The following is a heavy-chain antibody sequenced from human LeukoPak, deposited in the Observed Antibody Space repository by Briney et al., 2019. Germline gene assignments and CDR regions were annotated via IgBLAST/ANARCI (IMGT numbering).Heavy chain of an antibody. Sequence: PGGSLRLSCAGSGFTFRTYDMHWVRQATGKGLEWVSTIGTAGDPSYPDSVKGRFSISRDNAKNSFYLQMNNLRAGDTAVYYCARGWEAAFDIWGQGTVVTVSS. J-gene: IGHJ3*02. CDR3: ARGWEAAFDI. CDR2: IGTAGDP. V-gene: IGHV3-13*05. D-gene: IGHD1-26*01. CDR1: GFTFRTYD.